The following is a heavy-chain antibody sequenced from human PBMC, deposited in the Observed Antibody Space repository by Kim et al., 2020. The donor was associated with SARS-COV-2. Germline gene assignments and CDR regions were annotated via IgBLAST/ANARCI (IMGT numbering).Heavy chain of an antibody. CDR3: ARDTDTAGTYYGMDV. D-gene: IGHD5-18*01. V-gene: IGHV3-30*07. Sequence: AGPVKGRFTNSRDNAKNTLYRQMNGLRAEDTAVYYCARDTDTAGTYYGMDVWGQGTTVTGSS. J-gene: IGHJ6*02.